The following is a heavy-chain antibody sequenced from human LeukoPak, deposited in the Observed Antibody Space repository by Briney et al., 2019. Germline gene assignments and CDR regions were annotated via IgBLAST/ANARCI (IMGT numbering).Heavy chain of an antibody. CDR3: ARDSTYYDFWSGYYRDYYGMDV. CDR1: GFTFSSYG. J-gene: IGHJ6*02. Sequence: PGGSLRLSCAASGFTFSSYGMHWVRQAPGKGLEWVAVISYDGSNKYYADSVKGRFTISRDNSKNTLYLQMNSLRAEDTAVYYCARDSTYYDFWSGYYRDYYGMDVWGQGTTVTVSS. V-gene: IGHV3-30*03. D-gene: IGHD3-3*01. CDR2: ISYDGSNK.